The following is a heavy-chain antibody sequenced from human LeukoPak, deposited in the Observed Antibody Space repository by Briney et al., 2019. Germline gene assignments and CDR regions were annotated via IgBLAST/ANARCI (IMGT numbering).Heavy chain of an antibody. Sequence: PGGSLRLSCAASGFTFSHYGMSWVRQAPGKGLEWVSAISGSGYSTYYADSAKGRFTISRDNSKNTLYLQMSSLRAEDTAVYYCAKYYGDSPDDCHYMDVWGKGTTVTISS. J-gene: IGHJ6*03. V-gene: IGHV3-23*01. D-gene: IGHD4-17*01. CDR2: ISGSGYST. CDR1: GFTFSHYG. CDR3: AKYYGDSPDDCHYMDV.